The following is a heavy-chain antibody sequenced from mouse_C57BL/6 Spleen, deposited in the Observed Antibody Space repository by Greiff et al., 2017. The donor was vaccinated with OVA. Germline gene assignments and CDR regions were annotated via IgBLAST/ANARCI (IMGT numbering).Heavy chain of an antibody. D-gene: IGHD1-1*01. CDR3: ATHYDTGGFAY. CDR2: ISYSGST. J-gene: IGHJ3*01. V-gene: IGHV3-1*01. CDR1: GYSITSGYD. Sequence: VQLKESGPGMVKPSQSLSLTCTVTGYSITSGYDWHWIRHFPGNKLEWMGYISYSGSTNYNPSLKSRISITHDTSKNHFFLKLNSVTTEDTATYYCATHYDTGGFAYWGQGTLVTVSA.